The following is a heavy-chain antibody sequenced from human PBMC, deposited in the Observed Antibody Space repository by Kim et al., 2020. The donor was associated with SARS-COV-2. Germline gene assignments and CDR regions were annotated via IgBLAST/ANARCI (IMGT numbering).Heavy chain of an antibody. CDR2: ISGSGGST. D-gene: IGHD3-10*01. CDR3: AGYYYGSGSYYKGDY. Sequence: GGSLRLSCAASGFTFSSYAMSWVRQAPGKGLEWVSAISGSGGSTYYADSVKGRFTISRDNSKNTLYLQMNSLRAEDTAVYYCAGYYYGSGSYYKGDYWGQGTLVTVSS. V-gene: IGHV3-23*01. CDR1: GFTFSSYA. J-gene: IGHJ4*02.